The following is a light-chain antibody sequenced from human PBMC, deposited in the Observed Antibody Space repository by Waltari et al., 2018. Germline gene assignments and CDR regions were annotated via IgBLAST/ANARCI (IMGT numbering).Light chain of an antibody. Sequence: DIVVTHSPLSLPVTHGEQASTPCRPSQSLLHRNGNNYLDWYLQQPGQSQQLLLYLGSNRAAGVPDRCSGSGAGTYFTLRISRVEAEDVSVYYCMQSLQALWTFGPGTKLEI. V-gene: IGKV2-28*01. J-gene: IGKJ1*01. CDR3: MQSLQALWT. CDR1: QSLLHRNGNNY. CDR2: LGS.